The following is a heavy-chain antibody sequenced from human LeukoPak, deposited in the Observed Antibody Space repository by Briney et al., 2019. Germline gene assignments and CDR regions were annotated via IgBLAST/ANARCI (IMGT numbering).Heavy chain of an antibody. V-gene: IGHV4-59*08. CDR1: GGSISSYY. D-gene: IGHD1-7*01. CDR2: IYYSGST. CDR3: ARRYNRNYVDYFDY. Sequence: SETLSLTCTVSGGSISSYYWSWIRQPPGKGLEWIGYIYYSGSTNYNPSLKSRVTISVDTSKNQFSLKLSSVTAADTAVYYCARRYNRNYVDYFDYWGQGTLVTVSS. J-gene: IGHJ4*02.